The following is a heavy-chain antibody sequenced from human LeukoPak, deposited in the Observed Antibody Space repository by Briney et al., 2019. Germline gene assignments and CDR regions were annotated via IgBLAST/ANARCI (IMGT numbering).Heavy chain of an antibody. D-gene: IGHD3-3*01. J-gene: IGHJ6*03. CDR1: GYSFTSYW. Sequence: GESLKISCKGSGYSFTSYWIGWVRQMPGKGLEWMGIIYPGDSDTRYSPSFQGQVTISADKSISTAYLQWSSLKASDTAMYYCARQSITIFGVSSPGYYMDVWGKGTTVTVSS. CDR3: ARQSITIFGVSSPGYYMDV. V-gene: IGHV5-51*01. CDR2: IYPGDSDT.